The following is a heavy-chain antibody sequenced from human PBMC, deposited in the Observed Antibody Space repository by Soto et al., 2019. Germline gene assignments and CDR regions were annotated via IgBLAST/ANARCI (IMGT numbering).Heavy chain of an antibody. V-gene: IGHV3-30-3*01. Sequence: GGSLRLSCAGSGVPFSGYAMHWVRQTPGKGLKWVAGIPHDGNSKYYADSVKGRFTISRDDSKNTVYLQMDSLRHEDTDIYYCTRVGFGFSLGSGFDPWGQGTLVTVSS. J-gene: IGHJ5*02. CDR3: TRVGFGFSLGSGFDP. CDR1: GVPFSGYA. CDR2: IPHDGNSK. D-gene: IGHD3-10*01.